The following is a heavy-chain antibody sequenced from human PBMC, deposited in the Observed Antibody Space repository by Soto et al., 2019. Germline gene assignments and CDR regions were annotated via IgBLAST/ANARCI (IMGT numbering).Heavy chain of an antibody. CDR2: IHWDDDK. CDR3: VHFRRDGYNDLTSYYYYGLDV. V-gene: IGHV2-5*02. D-gene: IGHD6-25*01. Sequence: QITLKESGPTLVKPTQTLTLTCTFSGFSLSTTGLGVGWIRQPPGKALEWLALIHWDDDKRYSPSVKSRLTITKDTSRNQVILTMTNVDPVDSATYYCVHFRRDGYNDLTSYYYYGLDVWGQGTTVTVSS. J-gene: IGHJ6*02. CDR1: GFSLSTTGLG.